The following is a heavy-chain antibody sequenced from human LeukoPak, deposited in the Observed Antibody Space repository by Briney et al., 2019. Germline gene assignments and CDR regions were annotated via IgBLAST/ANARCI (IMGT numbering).Heavy chain of an antibody. CDR2: IYSGGDT. V-gene: IGHV3-53*01. Sequence: GGSLRLSCAASGFAVNDNYMGWVRQAPGRGLDWVSLIYSGGDTSYADAVKGRFTISRDNSKNADYLQMNSLRPDDTATYYCARAILLTGSEYYFDSWGQGTVVTVSS. CDR1: GFAVNDNY. J-gene: IGHJ4*02. CDR3: ARAILLTGSEYYFDS. D-gene: IGHD3-9*01.